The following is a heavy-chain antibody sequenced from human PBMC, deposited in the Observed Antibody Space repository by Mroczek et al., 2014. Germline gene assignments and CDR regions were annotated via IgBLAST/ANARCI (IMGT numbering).Heavy chain of an antibody. CDR1: GYTFTSYD. V-gene: IGHV1-8*01. CDR2: MNPXSGNX. Sequence: QVQLVQSGAEVKKPGASVKVSCKASGYTFTSYDINWVRQATGQGLEWMGWMNPXSGNXGYAQKFQGRVTMTRNTSISTAYMELSSLRSEDTAVYYCARAQAAAGRQLEGASGVGGLRRGQGPLV. D-gene: IGHD6-13*01. J-gene: IGHJ4*02. CDR3: ARAQAAAGRQLEGASGVGGLR.